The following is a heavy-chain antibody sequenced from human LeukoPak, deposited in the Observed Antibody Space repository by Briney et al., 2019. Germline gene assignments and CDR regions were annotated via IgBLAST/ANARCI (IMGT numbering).Heavy chain of an antibody. CDR1: GGSISSYY. CDR3: ARAKEVRYCSSTSCYTGYYYYYMDV. CDR2: IYYSGST. J-gene: IGHJ6*03. Sequence: SETLSLTCTVSGGSISSYYWSWIRQPPGKGLEWIGYIYYSGSTNYNPSLKSRVTMSVDTSKNQFSLKLSSVTAADTAVYYCARAKEVRYCSSTSCYTGYYYYYMDVWGKGTTVTVSS. D-gene: IGHD2-2*02. V-gene: IGHV4-59*12.